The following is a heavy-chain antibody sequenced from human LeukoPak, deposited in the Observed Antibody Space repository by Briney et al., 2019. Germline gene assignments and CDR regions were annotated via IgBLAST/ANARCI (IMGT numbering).Heavy chain of an antibody. J-gene: IGHJ4*02. CDR1: GFTFSSYS. CDR3: ARDQGITMIVVVTPPDY. V-gene: IGHV3-21*01. Sequence: GGSLRLSCAASGFTFSSYSMNWVRQAPGKGLEWVSSISSSSSYICHADSVKGRFTISRDNAKNSLYLQMNSLRAEDTAVYYCARDQGITMIVVVTPPDYWGQGTLVTVSS. D-gene: IGHD3-22*01. CDR2: ISSSSSYI.